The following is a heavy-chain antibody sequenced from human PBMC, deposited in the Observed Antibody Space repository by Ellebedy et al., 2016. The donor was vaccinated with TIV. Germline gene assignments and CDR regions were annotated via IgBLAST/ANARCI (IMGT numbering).Heavy chain of an antibody. J-gene: IGHJ4*02. CDR3: ARDGRAYSGHDRFDY. Sequence: MPSETLSLTCSVSGGSITTYYWSWIRKPPGKGLEWIGYIYYSGSTNYNPSLKSRVTISVDTSKNQFSLKLSSVTAADTAVYYCARDGRAYSGHDRFDYWGQGILVTVSS. D-gene: IGHD5-12*01. CDR1: GGSITTYY. CDR2: IYYSGST. V-gene: IGHV4-59*01.